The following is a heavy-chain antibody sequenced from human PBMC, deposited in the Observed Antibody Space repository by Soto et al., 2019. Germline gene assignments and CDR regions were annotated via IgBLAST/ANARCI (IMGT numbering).Heavy chain of an antibody. Sequence: ASVKVSCKASGGTFSSYAISWVRQAPGQGLEWMGGIIPIFGTANYAQKFQGRVTITADESTSTAYMELSSLRSEDTAVYYCASWGFDCSSTSCYANWFDPWGQGTLVTVSS. CDR3: ASWGFDCSSTSCYANWFDP. V-gene: IGHV1-69*13. D-gene: IGHD2-2*01. CDR1: GGTFSSYA. J-gene: IGHJ5*02. CDR2: IIPIFGTA.